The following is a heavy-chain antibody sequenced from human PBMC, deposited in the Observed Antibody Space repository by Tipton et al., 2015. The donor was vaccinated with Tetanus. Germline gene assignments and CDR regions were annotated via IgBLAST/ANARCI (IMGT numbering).Heavy chain of an antibody. V-gene: IGHV3-7*04. CDR2: IRQDGSEK. Sequence: SLRLSCAASGFTFSNYWMHWVRQAPGKGLEWVANIRQDGSEKYYSDSVKGRSTISRDNARSSLYLQMNSLRVEDTAVYYCAKEFQRARIRSFVSWGQGTQVTASS. CDR3: AKEFQRARIRSFVS. CDR1: GFTFSNYW. J-gene: IGHJ4*02. D-gene: IGHD2-15*01.